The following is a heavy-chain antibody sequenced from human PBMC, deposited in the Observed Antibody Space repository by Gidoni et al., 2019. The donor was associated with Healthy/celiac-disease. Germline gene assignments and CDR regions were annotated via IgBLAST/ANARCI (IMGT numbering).Heavy chain of an antibody. D-gene: IGHD6-13*01. CDR2: ISSSSSYI. CDR3: ARGPAAGTGGYFQH. V-gene: IGHV3-21*01. CDR1: GFTFSSYS. Sequence: EVQLVESGGGLVKPGGSLRISCAASGFTFSSYSMNWVRQAPGKGLEWVSSISSSSSYIYYADSVKGRFTISRDNAKNSLYLQMNSLRAEDTAVYYCARGPAAGTGGYFQHWGQGTLVTVSS. J-gene: IGHJ1*01.